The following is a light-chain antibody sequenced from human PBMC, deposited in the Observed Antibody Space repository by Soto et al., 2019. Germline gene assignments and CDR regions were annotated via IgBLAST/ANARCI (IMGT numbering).Light chain of an antibody. CDR3: GSWDSSLSAYV. CDR2: DDN. J-gene: IGLJ1*01. CDR1: SSNIGGNS. Sequence: QSVLTQPRSVSAYPGQKVTISCSGSSSNIGGNSVSWYQQLPGTAPKLLIYDDNKRPSGIPDRFSGSKSGTSATLGITGFQTGDEADYYCGSWDSSLSAYVFGTGTKVTVL. V-gene: IGLV1-51*01.